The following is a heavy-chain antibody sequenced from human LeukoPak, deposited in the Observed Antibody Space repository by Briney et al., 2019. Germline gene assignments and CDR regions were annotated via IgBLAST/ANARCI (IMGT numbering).Heavy chain of an antibody. Sequence: NPSETLSLTCTVSGGSISSSSYYWGWIRQHPGKGLEWIGSIYYSGSTYYNPSLKSRVTISVDTSKNQFSLKLSSVTAADTAVYYCASSGWRYYFDYWGQGTLVTVSS. D-gene: IGHD6-19*01. CDR2: IYYSGST. CDR1: GGSISSSSYY. V-gene: IGHV4-39*07. CDR3: ASSGWRYYFDY. J-gene: IGHJ4*02.